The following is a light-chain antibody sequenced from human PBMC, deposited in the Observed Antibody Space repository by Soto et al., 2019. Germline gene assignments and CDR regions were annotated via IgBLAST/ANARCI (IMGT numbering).Light chain of an antibody. CDR3: QQYNRWPLT. Sequence: EVVTTKSPATLSVSPGVRATLSCRASKGLGTNLAWYQQKPGQAPRLLIYAASTRTTGVPGRFSGSGSGTEFTLTISSLQSEDFAVYYCQQYNRWPLTFGGGTKVEIK. CDR2: AAS. J-gene: IGKJ4*01. CDR1: KGLGTN. V-gene: IGKV3-15*01.